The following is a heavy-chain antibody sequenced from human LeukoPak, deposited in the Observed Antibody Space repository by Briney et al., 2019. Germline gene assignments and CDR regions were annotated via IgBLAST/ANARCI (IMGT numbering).Heavy chain of an antibody. CDR3: ARVRGNRGKYFDY. CDR1: GGTFSGYY. J-gene: IGHJ4*02. CDR2: INHSGST. D-gene: IGHD3-16*01. Sequence: SETLSLTFAVYGGTFSGYYWSWLRQPPGKGLEWIGEINHSGSTNYNPSLNSRVTISVDTSKNQVSLKLSSVTAADTAVYYCARVRGNRGKYFDYWGQGTLVTVSS. V-gene: IGHV4-34*01.